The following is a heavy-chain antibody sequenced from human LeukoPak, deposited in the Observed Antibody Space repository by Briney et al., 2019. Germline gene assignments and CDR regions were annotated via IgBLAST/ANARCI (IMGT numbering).Heavy chain of an antibody. D-gene: IGHD6-13*01. V-gene: IGHV4-59*01. Sequence: SETLSLTCTVSGGSISSYYWSWIRQPPGKGLEWIGYIYYSGSTNYNPSLKSRVTISVDTSKNQFSLKLSSVTAADTAVYYCASFSAAGHYWGQGTLVTVSS. J-gene: IGHJ4*02. CDR1: GGSISSYY. CDR2: IYYSGST. CDR3: ASFSAAGHY.